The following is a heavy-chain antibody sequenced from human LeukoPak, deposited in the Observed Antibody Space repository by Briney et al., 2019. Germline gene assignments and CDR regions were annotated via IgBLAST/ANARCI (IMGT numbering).Heavy chain of an antibody. Sequence: ASVRVSCKASGYTFTTYYVHWVRQAPGQGLEWMTRINPNGGSTRYAQRFQGRVTMTRDTSTSTVYMELSSLRSEDMAVYYCAREQVGGYSYGLDYWGQRTLVSASS. CDR3: AREQVGGYSYGLDY. CDR1: GYTFTTYY. V-gene: IGHV1-46*01. J-gene: IGHJ4*02. D-gene: IGHD5-18*01. CDR2: INPNGGST.